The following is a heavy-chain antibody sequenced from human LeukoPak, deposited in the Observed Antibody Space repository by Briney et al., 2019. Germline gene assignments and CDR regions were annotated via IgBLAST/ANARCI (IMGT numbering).Heavy chain of an antibody. CDR3: AKELLWFGELLEYYFDY. V-gene: IGHV3-7*01. D-gene: IGHD3-10*01. CDR1: GFTFSSYW. J-gene: IGHJ4*02. CDR2: IKQDGSEK. Sequence: GGSLRLSCAASGFTFSSYWMSLVRQAPGKGLEWVANIKQDGSEKYYVDSVKGRFTISRDNAKNSLYLQMNSLRAEDTAVYYCAKELLWFGELLEYYFDYWGQGTLVTVSS.